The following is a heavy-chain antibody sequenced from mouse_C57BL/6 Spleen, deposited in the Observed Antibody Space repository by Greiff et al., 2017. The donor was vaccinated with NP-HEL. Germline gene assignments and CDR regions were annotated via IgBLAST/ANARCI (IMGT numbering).Heavy chain of an antibody. CDR3: ARGDDYDVGFAY. CDR2: IHPSSGST. Sequence: VQLQQPGAELVKPGASVKLSCKASGYTFTSYWMHWVKQRPGQGLEWIGMIHPSSGSTNYNEKFKSKATLTVDKSSSTAYMQLSSLTSEDSAVYYCARGDDYDVGFAYWGQGTLVTVSA. J-gene: IGHJ3*01. D-gene: IGHD2-4*01. CDR1: GYTFTSYW. V-gene: IGHV1-64*01.